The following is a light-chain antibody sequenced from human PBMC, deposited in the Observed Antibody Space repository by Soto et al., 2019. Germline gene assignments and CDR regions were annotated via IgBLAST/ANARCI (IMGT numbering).Light chain of an antibody. V-gene: IGKV3-15*01. CDR1: QSVGST. J-gene: IGKJ4*01. Sequence: EIVLTQSPAALAVAPGERATLSCWASQSVGSTLNWYQQRPGQAPRLLIYDTSIRATGIPARFSGSGSGTEFTLTIASLQSEDFGVYYCQRFNRWPLSFGGGTKVEI. CDR3: QRFNRWPLS. CDR2: DTS.